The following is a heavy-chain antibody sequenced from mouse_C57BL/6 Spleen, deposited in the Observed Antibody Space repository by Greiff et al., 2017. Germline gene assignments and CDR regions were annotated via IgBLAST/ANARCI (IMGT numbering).Heavy chain of an antibody. Sequence: EVQRVESGGGLVQPKGSLKLSCAASGFRFNTYAMNWVRQAPGKGLEWVARIRSKSNNYATSYADSVKDRFTISRDDSESMLYRQMNNLKTEDTAMCYCVRHGGDYWGQSATLTVSS. CDR2: IRSKSNNYAT. V-gene: IGHV10-1*01. J-gene: IGHJ2*01. CDR3: VRHGGDY. CDR1: GFRFNTYA.